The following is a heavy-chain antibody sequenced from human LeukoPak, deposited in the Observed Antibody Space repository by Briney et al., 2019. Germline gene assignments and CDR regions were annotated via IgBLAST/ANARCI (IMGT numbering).Heavy chain of an antibody. V-gene: IGHV4-39*01. CDR3: ARQSSSGSY. Sequence: PSETLSLTCTVSGGSISSSSYYWGWIRQPPGKGLEWTGSIYYSGSTYYNPSLKSRVTISVDTSKNQFSLKLSSVTAADTAVYYCARQSSSGSYWGQGTLVTVSS. J-gene: IGHJ4*02. D-gene: IGHD1-26*01. CDR1: GGSISSSSYY. CDR2: IYYSGST.